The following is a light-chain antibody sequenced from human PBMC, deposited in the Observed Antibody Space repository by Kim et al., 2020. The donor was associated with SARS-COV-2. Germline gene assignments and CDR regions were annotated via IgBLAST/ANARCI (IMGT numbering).Light chain of an antibody. CDR3: SSYTSTSILYV. V-gene: IGLV2-14*03. CDR2: DVS. Sequence: QSITISCTGTSSDVGDYNSVSWYQQHTGKAPKLIIYDVSNRPSGASKRFSGSKSGNTASLTISGLQAEDEADYFCSSYTSTSILYVFGTGTKVTVL. CDR1: SSDVGDYNS. J-gene: IGLJ1*01.